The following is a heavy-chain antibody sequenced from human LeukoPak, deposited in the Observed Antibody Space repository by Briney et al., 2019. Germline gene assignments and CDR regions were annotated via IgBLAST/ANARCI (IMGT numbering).Heavy chain of an antibody. Sequence: GGSLRLSCAASGFSFSSYSMNWVRQAPGKGLEWISYISRIGSVIYDADSVKGRFTISRDNAKNSLYLQMNSLRAEDTAVYYCARDAAYGSGSYYDYWGQGTLVTVSS. V-gene: IGHV3-48*04. CDR3: ARDAAYGSGSYYDY. CDR2: ISRIGSVI. J-gene: IGHJ4*02. CDR1: GFSFSSYS. D-gene: IGHD3-10*01.